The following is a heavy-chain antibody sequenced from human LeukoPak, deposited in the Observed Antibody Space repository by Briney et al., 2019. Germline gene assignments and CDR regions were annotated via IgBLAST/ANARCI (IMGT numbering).Heavy chain of an antibody. CDR1: GFTFSSYA. CDR2: ISGSGGST. CDR3: AKDPYSSGWYISAFDI. D-gene: IGHD6-19*01. J-gene: IGHJ3*02. Sequence: GGSLRLSCAASGFTFSSYAMSWVRRAPGKGLEWVSAISGSGGSTYYADSVKGRFTISRDNSKNTLYLQMNSLRAEDTAVYYCAKDPYSSGWYISAFDIWGQGTMVTVSS. V-gene: IGHV3-23*01.